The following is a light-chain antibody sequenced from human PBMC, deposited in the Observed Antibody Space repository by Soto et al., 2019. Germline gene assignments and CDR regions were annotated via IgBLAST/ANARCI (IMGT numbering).Light chain of an antibody. V-gene: IGLV1-40*01. CDR3: QSYDSSLSGYV. CDR2: GNS. Sequence: QSVLTQPPSVSGAPGQRVNISCTGSNSNIGAGYDVHWYQQLPGTAPKLLIYGNSNRPSGVPDRFSGSKSGTSASLAITGLQAEDEADYYCQSYDSSLSGYVFGTGTKLTVL. J-gene: IGLJ1*01. CDR1: NSNIGAGYD.